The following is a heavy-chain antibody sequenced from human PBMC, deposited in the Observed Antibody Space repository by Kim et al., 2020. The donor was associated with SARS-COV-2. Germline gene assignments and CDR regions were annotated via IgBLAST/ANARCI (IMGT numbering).Heavy chain of an antibody. J-gene: IGHJ3*02. V-gene: IGHV3-53*01. D-gene: IGHD1-26*01. Sequence: YGGAMKGGFTITRDNSKNTVYLQMKSLRADDTAVYYCATVAINYRGAFDIWGQGTMVTVSS. CDR3: ATVAINYRGAFDI.